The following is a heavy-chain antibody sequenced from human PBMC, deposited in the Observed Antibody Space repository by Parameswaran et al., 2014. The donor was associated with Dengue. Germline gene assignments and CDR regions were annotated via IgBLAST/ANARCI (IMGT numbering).Heavy chain of an antibody. J-gene: IGHJ4*02. CDR2: ISSSSSTI. CDR3: ARDHDSSSWYVLYDY. Sequence: KWIRQPPREGAGVGFSYISSSSSTIYYADSVKGRFTISRDNAKNSLYLQMNSLRDEDTAVYYCARDHDSSSWYVLYDYWGQGTLVTVSS. V-gene: IGHV3-48*02. D-gene: IGHD6-13*01.